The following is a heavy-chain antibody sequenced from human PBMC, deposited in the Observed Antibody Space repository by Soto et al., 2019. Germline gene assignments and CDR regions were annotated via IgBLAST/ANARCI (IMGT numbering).Heavy chain of an antibody. CDR2: IYYSGST. J-gene: IGHJ6*02. CDR1: GGSISSGDYY. D-gene: IGHD3-10*01. V-gene: IGHV4-30-4*01. Sequence: QVQLQESGPGLVKPSQTLSLTCTVSGGSISSGDYYWSWIRQPPGKGLEWIGYIYYSGSTYYNPSLKSRVTMAVDTSKNQVSLKLSSVTAADPAVYYCARVESGITMVRGVRNYYYGMDVWGQGTTVTVSS. CDR3: ARVESGITMVRGVRNYYYGMDV.